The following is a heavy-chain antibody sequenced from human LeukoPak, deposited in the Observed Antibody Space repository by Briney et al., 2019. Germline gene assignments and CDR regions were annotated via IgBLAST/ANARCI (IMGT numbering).Heavy chain of an antibody. V-gene: IGHV3-30-3*01. CDR2: TSYDGSNE. J-gene: IGHJ4*02. CDR1: GFSLSTYA. D-gene: IGHD1-26*01. Sequence: AGGSLRLSCAVSGFSLSTYAMHWVRQAPGKGLEWVAVTSYDGSNEYYADSVKGRFTISRDISKDTVYVEMNSLKLEDTAVYYCARGRSGSYGESDSWGQGTLVTVSS. CDR3: ARGRSGSYGESDS.